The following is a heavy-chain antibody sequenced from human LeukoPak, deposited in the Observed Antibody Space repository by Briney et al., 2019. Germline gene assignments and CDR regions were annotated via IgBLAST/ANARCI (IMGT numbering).Heavy chain of an antibody. CDR2: IIPIFGTA. J-gene: IGHJ3*02. CDR1: GGTFSIYA. Sequence: SVKVSCKASGGTFSIYAISWVRQAPGQGLEWMGGIIPIFGTANYAQKFQGRVTITADKSTSTAYMELSSLRSEDTAVYYCASLPGPPLLDAFDIWGQGTMVTVSS. CDR3: ASLPGPPLLDAFDI. V-gene: IGHV1-69*06. D-gene: IGHD2-15*01.